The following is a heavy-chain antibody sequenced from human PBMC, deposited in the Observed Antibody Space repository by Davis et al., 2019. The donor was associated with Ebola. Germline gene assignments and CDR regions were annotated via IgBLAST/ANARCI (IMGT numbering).Heavy chain of an antibody. D-gene: IGHD3-3*01. Sequence: SETLSLTCTVPGGSISSYYWSWIRQPPGKGLEWIGEINHSGSTNYNPSLTSRVTISVDTSKNQFSLKLSSVTAADTAVYYCASDGAGLYYDFLWGFDPWGQGTLVTVSS. V-gene: IGHV4-59*01. J-gene: IGHJ5*02. CDR2: INHSGST. CDR1: GGSISSYY. CDR3: ASDGAGLYYDFLWGFDP.